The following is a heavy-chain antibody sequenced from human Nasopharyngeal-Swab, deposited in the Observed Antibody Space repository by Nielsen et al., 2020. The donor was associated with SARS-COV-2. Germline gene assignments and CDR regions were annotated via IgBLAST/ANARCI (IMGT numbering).Heavy chain of an antibody. D-gene: IGHD5-12*01. CDR2: ISSSSSTI. Sequence: GESLKISCAASGFTFSSYSMNWVRQAPGKGLEWVSYISSSSSTIYYADSVKGRFTISRDNAKNSLYLQMNSLRAEDTAVYYCARDVGTDVATTDSDAFDIWGQGTVVTVSS. V-gene: IGHV3-48*01. J-gene: IGHJ3*02. CDR1: GFTFSSYS. CDR3: ARDVGTDVATTDSDAFDI.